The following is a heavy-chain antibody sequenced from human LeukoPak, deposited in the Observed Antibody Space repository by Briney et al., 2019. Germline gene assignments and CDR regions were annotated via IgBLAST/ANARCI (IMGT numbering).Heavy chain of an antibody. CDR2: ITASSGTI. D-gene: IGHD2-2*01. CDR3: ARDLGVPAADFYHYYIDL. Sequence: QPGGSLRLSCAASGFSISRSSMNWVRQAPGKGLEWVSHITASSGTIYYGDSVKGRFAISRDNAKNSLYLQMNSLRVEDTAVYYCARDLGVPAADFYHYYIDLWGKGTTVTVSS. V-gene: IGHV3-48*04. CDR1: GFSISRSS. J-gene: IGHJ6*03.